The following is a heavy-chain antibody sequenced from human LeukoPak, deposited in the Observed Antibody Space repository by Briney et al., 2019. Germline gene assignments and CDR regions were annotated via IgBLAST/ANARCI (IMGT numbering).Heavy chain of an antibody. J-gene: IGHJ4*02. CDR1: GYTFTYRY. V-gene: IGHV1-45*02. D-gene: IGHD1-1*01. Sequence: ASVKVSCKASGYTFTYRYLLWVRQAPGQALEWMGWITPFNGNTNYAQKFQDRVTITRDRSMSTAYMELSSLRSEDTAMYYCARSTGTSSPLDYWGQGTLVTVSS. CDR2: ITPFNGNT. CDR3: ARSTGTSSPLDY.